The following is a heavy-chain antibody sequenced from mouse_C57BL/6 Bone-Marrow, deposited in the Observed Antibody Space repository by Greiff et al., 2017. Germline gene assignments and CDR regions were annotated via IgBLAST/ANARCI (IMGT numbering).Heavy chain of an antibody. Sequence: VQLQQPGAELVRPGSSVKLSCKASGYTFTSYWMHWVKQRPLQGLEWIGNIDPSDSETHYNQKFKDKATLTVDKSSSTAYMQLSSLTSEDSAVYYCARAGGYYAMDYWGQGTSVTVSS. CDR3: ARAGGYYAMDY. J-gene: IGHJ4*01. D-gene: IGHD4-1*01. CDR2: IDPSDSET. CDR1: GYTFTSYW. V-gene: IGHV1-52*01.